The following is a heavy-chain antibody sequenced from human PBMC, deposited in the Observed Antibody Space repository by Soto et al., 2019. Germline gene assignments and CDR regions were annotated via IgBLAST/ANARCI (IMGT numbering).Heavy chain of an antibody. J-gene: IGHJ4*02. Sequence: GGSLRLSCAASGFTLSSYSMNWVRQAPGKGLEWVSSISSSSSYIYYADSVKGRFTISRDNAKNSLYLQMNSLRAEDTAVYYCARDHIAAAGTPSPIWGQGTLVTVSS. CDR2: ISSSSSYI. CDR3: ARDHIAAAGTPSPI. D-gene: IGHD6-13*01. V-gene: IGHV3-21*01. CDR1: GFTLSSYS.